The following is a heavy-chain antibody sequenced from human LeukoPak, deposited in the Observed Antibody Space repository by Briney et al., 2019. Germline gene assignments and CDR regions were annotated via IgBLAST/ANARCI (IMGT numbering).Heavy chain of an antibody. Sequence: GGSLRLSCAASGFTFSSYSMIWVRQAPGKGLEWVSSISTTSSYIYYADSVKGRFTISRDNAKNSLFPQMSSLRAEDTAVYYCARDSSDSSGYSEYYFDYWGQGTLVTVSS. CDR3: ARDSSDSSGYSEYYFDY. J-gene: IGHJ4*02. D-gene: IGHD3-22*01. CDR2: ISTTSSYI. V-gene: IGHV3-21*01. CDR1: GFTFSSYS.